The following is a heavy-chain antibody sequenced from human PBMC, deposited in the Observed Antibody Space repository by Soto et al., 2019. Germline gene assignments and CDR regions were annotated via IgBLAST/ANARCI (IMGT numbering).Heavy chain of an antibody. CDR1: GFTFSSYG. CDR2: ISYDGSNK. J-gene: IGHJ6*02. CDR3: AKDPVDSSSWYYYYYGMDV. D-gene: IGHD6-13*01. Sequence: GGSLRLSCAASGFTFSSYGMHWVRQAPGKGLEWVAVISYDGSNKYYADSVKGRFTISRDNSKNTLYLQMNSLRAEDTAVYYYAKDPVDSSSWYYYYYGMDVWGQGTTVTVSS. V-gene: IGHV3-30*18.